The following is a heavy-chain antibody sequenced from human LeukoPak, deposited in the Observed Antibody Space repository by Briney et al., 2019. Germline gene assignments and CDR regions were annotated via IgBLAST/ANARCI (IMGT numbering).Heavy chain of an antibody. Sequence: GASVKVSCKASGYTFTSYAMNWVRQAPGQGLEWTGWINTNTGNPTYAQGFTGRFVFSLDTSVSTAYLQISSLKAEDTAVYYCARAVTYQVYYGEYYYYMDVWGKGTTVTVS. V-gene: IGHV7-4-1*02. CDR3: ARAVTYQVYYGEYYYYMDV. D-gene: IGHD4-17*01. CDR2: INTNTGNP. CDR1: GYTFTSYA. J-gene: IGHJ6*03.